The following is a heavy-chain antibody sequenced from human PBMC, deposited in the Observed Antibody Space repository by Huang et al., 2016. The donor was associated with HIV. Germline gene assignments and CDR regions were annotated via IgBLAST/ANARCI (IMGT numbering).Heavy chain of an antibody. V-gene: IGHV2-5*02. CDR3: VHRLRYGKWYVDY. CDR2: IYWDNEE. CDR1: GFSLTSSGVA. D-gene: IGHD6-13*01. Sequence: QITLKESGPTLVKPTQTLTLTCTFSGFSLTSSGVAVGWIRQPPGKALEWLALIYWDNEERFRPSLKTRLTITKDTPKNEVVLTMTNMDPVDTATYYCVHRLRYGKWYVDYWGQGVLFTVSS. J-gene: IGHJ4*02.